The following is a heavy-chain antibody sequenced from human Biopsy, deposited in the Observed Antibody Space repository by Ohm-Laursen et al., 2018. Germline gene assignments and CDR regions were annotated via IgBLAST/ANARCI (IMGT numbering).Heavy chain of an antibody. J-gene: IGHJ3*02. D-gene: IGHD3-10*01. CDR2: INPNSGAT. Sequence: SVKVSCKASGSSLIANYLHWVRQAPGQGLEWMGWINPNSGATNYAQKFQGRVTMTSDTSISTAYIELRRLISDDAAVYFCARDRMVTIITLVRADTFDIWGQGTLVSVSS. CDR1: GSSLIANY. CDR3: ARDRMVTIITLVRADTFDI. V-gene: IGHV1-2*02.